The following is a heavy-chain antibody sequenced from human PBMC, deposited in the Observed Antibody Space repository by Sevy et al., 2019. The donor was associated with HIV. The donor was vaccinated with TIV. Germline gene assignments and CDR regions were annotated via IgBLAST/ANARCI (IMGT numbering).Heavy chain of an antibody. CDR1: GGTFSSYA. D-gene: IGHD5-12*01. CDR3: ARGVGGYNYDYYYRMDV. V-gene: IGHV1-69*04. CDR2: IIPILGIA. J-gene: IGHJ6*02. Sequence: ASVKVSCKASGGTFSSYAISWVRQAPGQGLEWMGRIIPILGIANYAQKFQGRVTITADKSTSTAYMELSSLRSEDTAVYYCARGVGGYNYDYYYRMDVWGQGTTVTVSS.